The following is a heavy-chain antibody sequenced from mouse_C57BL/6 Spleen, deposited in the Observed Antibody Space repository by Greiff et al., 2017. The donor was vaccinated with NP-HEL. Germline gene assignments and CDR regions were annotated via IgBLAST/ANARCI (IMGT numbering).Heavy chain of an antibody. Sequence: QVQLQQSGAELVRPGTSVKVSCKASGYAFTNYLIEWVKQRPGQGLEWIGVINPGSGGTNYNEKFKGKATLTADKSSSTPYMQLSSLTSEDSAVYFCARSGSYYSPHFDYWGQGTTLTVSS. CDR1: GYAFTNYL. J-gene: IGHJ2*01. CDR3: ARSGSYYSPHFDY. D-gene: IGHD2-12*01. CDR2: INPGSGGT. V-gene: IGHV1-54*01.